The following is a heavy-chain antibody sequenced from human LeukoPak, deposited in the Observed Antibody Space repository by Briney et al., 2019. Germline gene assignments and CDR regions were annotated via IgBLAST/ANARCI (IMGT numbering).Heavy chain of an antibody. J-gene: IGHJ4*02. CDR2: IYHSGST. D-gene: IGHD6-19*01. Sequence: PSETLSLTCAVSGGSISSSNWWSWVRQPPGKGLEWIGEIYHSGSTNYNPSLKSRVTISVDKSKNQFSLKLSSVTAADTAVYYCARDRRDSSGWYLFDYWGQGTLVTVSS. V-gene: IGHV4-4*02. CDR1: GGSISSSNW. CDR3: ARDRRDSSGWYLFDY.